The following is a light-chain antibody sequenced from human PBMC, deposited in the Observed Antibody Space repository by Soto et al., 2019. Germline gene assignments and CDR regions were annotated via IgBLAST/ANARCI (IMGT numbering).Light chain of an antibody. CDR3: ASWDDSLSEV. J-gene: IGLJ2*01. Sequence: QSVLTQPPSVSGTPGQGVTISCSGSSSNIGNNFVHWYQQLPGSAPRLLIYRNTQRPAGAPDRFSGSKSGTSASLTISGLRSEDEAHYYCASWDDSLSEVLGGGTKLTVL. V-gene: IGLV1-47*01. CDR1: SSNIGNNF. CDR2: RNT.